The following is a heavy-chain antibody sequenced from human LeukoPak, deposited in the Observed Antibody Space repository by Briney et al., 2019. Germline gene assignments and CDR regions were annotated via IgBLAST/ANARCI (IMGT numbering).Heavy chain of an antibody. CDR3: ARDHKRYYYDSSGYMGY. CDR2: INWNGGST. CDR1: GFTFDDYG. V-gene: IGHV3-20*04. Sequence: GGSLRLSCAASGFTFDDYGMSWVRQAPGKGLEWVSGINWNGGSTGYADSVKGRFTISRDNAKNSLYLQMNSLRAEDTALYYCARDHKRYYYDSSGYMGYWGQGTLVTVSS. J-gene: IGHJ4*02. D-gene: IGHD3-22*01.